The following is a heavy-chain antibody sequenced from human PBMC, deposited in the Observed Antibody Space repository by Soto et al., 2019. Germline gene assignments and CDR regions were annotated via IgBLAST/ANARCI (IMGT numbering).Heavy chain of an antibody. CDR2: VCFHGGGE. CDR1: GFTLSNSG. D-gene: IGHD3-16*01. CDR3: VKGPDTWDDLNWFDP. J-gene: IGHJ5*02. Sequence: QVQVMESGGGVVQPGRSLRISCAASGFTLSNSGIHWVRQAPGKGLEWVAAVCFHGGGEYYADSVKGRFTISSDSSKNMVYLQMNSLRANDTAVYHCVKGPDTWDDLNWFDPWGQGILVTVSA. V-gene: IGHV3-30*18.